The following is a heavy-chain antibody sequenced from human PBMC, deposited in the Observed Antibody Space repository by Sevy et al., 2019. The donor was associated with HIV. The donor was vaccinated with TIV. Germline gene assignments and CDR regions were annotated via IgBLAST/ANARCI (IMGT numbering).Heavy chain of an antibody. J-gene: IGHJ4*02. V-gene: IGHV3-23*01. CDR3: AKDQGSSWYFDY. D-gene: IGHD6-13*01. CDR1: GFTFSSYA. CDR2: ISGSGGNT. Sequence: GGSLRLSCAASGFTFSSYAMSWVRQAPGKGLEWVSAISGSGGNTYYADSVKGRFTISRDNSKNTLYLQMNSLRAEDTAVYYCAKDQGSSWYFDYWGQGTVVTVSS.